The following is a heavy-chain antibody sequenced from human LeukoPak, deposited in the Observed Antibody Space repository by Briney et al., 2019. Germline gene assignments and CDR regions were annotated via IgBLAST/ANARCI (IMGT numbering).Heavy chain of an antibody. Sequence: GGSLRLSCAASGFTFSSYSMNWVRQAPGKGLEWVSYISSSSSTIYYADSVKGRFTISRDNAKNSLYLQMNSLRAEDTGVYYCARLRRNSDKSGFYYYYDYWGQGTLVTVSS. CDR3: ARLRRNSDKSGFYYYYDY. CDR1: GFTFSSYS. D-gene: IGHD3-22*01. CDR2: ISSSSSTI. V-gene: IGHV3-48*01. J-gene: IGHJ4*02.